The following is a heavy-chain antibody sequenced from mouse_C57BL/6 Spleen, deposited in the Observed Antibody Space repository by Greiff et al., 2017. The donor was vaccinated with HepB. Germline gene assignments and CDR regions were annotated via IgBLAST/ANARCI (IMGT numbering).Heavy chain of an antibody. D-gene: IGHD4-1*01. V-gene: IGHV1-64*01. J-gene: IGHJ3*01. CDR3: ARRITGTFAY. CDR1: GYTFTSYW. Sequence: VQLQQPGAELVKPGASVKLSCKASGYTFTSYWMHWVKQRPGQGLEWIGMIHPNSGSTNYNEKFKSKATLAVDKSSSTAYMPLSSLTSEDSAVYDCARRITGTFAYWGQGTLVTVSA. CDR2: IHPNSGST.